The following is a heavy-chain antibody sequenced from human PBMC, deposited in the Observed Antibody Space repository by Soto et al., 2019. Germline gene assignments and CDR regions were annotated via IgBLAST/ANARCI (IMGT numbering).Heavy chain of an antibody. D-gene: IGHD5-18*01. V-gene: IGHV1-69*01. Sequence: QVQLVQSGAEVKKPGSSVKVSCKASGGTVSSYAISWVRQAPGQGLEWMGGIIPIFGTANYAQKFQGRVTITADESTSTAYMELSSLRSEDTAVYYCARDGLRGHSYGHYGMDVWGQGTTVTVSS. CDR2: IIPIFGTA. CDR3: ARDGLRGHSYGHYGMDV. J-gene: IGHJ6*02. CDR1: GGTVSSYA.